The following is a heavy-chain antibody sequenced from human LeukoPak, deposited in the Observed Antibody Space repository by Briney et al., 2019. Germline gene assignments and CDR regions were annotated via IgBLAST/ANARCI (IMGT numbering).Heavy chain of an antibody. J-gene: IGHJ4*02. D-gene: IGHD1-1*01. V-gene: IGHV3-21*01. CDR2: ISRGGTFM. Sequence: GGSLRLSCAASGFTFSSYSINWVRQAPGKGLEWVSSISRGGTFMYYADSVKGRFTISRDNAKKSVFLQMNSLRAEDSAVYYCAREPTGDYWGQGMLVTVSS. CDR3: AREPTGDY. CDR1: GFTFSSYS.